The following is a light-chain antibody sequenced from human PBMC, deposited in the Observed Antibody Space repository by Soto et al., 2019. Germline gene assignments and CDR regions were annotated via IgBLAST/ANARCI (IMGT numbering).Light chain of an antibody. CDR1: SSNIGAGYD. CDR3: QSCDSSLSGSGV. CDR2: RNT. Sequence: VLTQPPSVSGAPGQRVTISCTGNSSNIGAGYDVHWYQQLPGTAPKLLIYRNTNRPSGVPDRFSGSKSGTSASLAITGLQAEDEADYYCQSCDSSLSGSGVFGTGTKVTVL. V-gene: IGLV1-40*01. J-gene: IGLJ1*01.